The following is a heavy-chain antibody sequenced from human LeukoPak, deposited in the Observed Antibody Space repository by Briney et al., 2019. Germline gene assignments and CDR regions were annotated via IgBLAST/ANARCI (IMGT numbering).Heavy chain of an antibody. CDR2: ISVYDGRT. CDR1: GYTFTSYG. J-gene: IGHJ4*02. D-gene: IGHD6-13*01. V-gene: IGHV1-18*01. Sequence: ASVTVSCKASGYTFTSYGISWVRQAPGQGLEWMGWISVYDGRTNYAQKLQGRVTMTTDTSTNTAYMELRSLRSDDTAVYYCARDPITATGRRYFDYWGQGTLVTVSS. CDR3: ARDPITATGRRYFDY.